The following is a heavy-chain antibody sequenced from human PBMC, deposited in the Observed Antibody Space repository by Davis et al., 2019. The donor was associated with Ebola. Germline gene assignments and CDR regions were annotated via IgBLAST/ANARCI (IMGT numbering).Heavy chain of an antibody. CDR3: ARTRVDSSGYAMDV. J-gene: IGHJ6*02. V-gene: IGHV3-53*01. Sequence: PGGSLRLSCAASGFTVSSNYMSWVRQPPGKGLEWVAVIYSSSSTFYIDSVKGRFTVSRDNSKNLSLQMNSLRAEDTAVYYCARTRVDSSGYAMDVWGQGTTVIVSS. D-gene: IGHD3-22*01. CDR1: GFTVSSNY. CDR2: IYSSSST.